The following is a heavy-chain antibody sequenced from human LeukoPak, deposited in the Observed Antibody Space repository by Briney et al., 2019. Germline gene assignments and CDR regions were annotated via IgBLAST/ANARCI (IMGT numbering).Heavy chain of an antibody. CDR1: GGSFSGYY. D-gene: IGHD3-9*01. J-gene: IGHJ4*02. CDR2: INHSGST. V-gene: IGHV4-34*01. Sequence: PSETLSLTCAVYGGSFSGYYWSWIRQPPGKGLEWIGEINHSGSTNYNPSLKSPVTISVDTSKNQFSLKLSSVTAADTAVYYCASPITYDILTGYYRDYWGQGTLVTVSS. CDR3: ASPITYDILTGYYRDY.